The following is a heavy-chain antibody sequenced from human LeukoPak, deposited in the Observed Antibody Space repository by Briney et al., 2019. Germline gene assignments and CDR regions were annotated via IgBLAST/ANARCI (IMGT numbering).Heavy chain of an antibody. Sequence: SETLSLTCAVYGGSFSGYYWSWIRQPPGKGLEWIGYIYYSGSTYYNPSLKSRVTISVDTSKNQFSLKLSSVTAADTAVYNCARDGGYCSSTSCYRWFDPWGQGTLVTVSS. J-gene: IGHJ5*02. CDR2: IYYSGST. D-gene: IGHD2-2*01. CDR1: GGSFSGYY. V-gene: IGHV4-30-4*08. CDR3: ARDGGYCSSTSCYRWFDP.